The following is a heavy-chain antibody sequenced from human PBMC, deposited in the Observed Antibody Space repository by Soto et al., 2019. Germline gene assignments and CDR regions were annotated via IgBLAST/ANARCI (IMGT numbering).Heavy chain of an antibody. D-gene: IGHD3-10*01. Sequence: QVQLQQWGAGLLKPSETLSLTCALYGGSFSGYYWSWIRQPPGKGLEWIVEIGHSGSTNYNPSLKSRVTISLDTSKAQFSLRLSAVTAADTAVYYCARGPYGSGIRSPYYNYYMDVWGKGTTVTVSS. CDR1: GGSFSGYY. CDR3: ARGPYGSGIRSPYYNYYMDV. J-gene: IGHJ6*03. V-gene: IGHV4-34*01. CDR2: IGHSGST.